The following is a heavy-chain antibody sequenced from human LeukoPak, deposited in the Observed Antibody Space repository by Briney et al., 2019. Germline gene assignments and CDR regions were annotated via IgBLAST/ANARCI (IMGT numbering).Heavy chain of an antibody. Sequence: GASVKVSCKASGYTFTSYGIGWVRQAPGQGLEWMGGIIPIFGTANYAQKFQGRVTITADESTSTAYMELSSLRSEDTAVYYCARHLPRTRGPFDYWGQGTLVTVSS. J-gene: IGHJ4*02. V-gene: IGHV1-69*13. CDR3: ARHLPRTRGPFDY. CDR1: GYTFTSYG. CDR2: IIPIFGTA. D-gene: IGHD3-10*01.